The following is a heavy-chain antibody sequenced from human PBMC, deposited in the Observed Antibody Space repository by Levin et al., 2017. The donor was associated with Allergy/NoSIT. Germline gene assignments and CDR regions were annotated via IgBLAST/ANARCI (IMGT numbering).Heavy chain of an antibody. J-gene: IGHJ4*02. CDR1: GFTFDDYA. V-gene: IGHV3-9*01. CDR2: ISWNSGSI. D-gene: IGHD2-15*01. Sequence: SLKISCAASGFTFDDYAMHWVRQAPGKGLEWVSGISWNSGSIGYADSVKGRFTISRDNAKNSLYLQMNSLRAEDTALYYCAKGGRQIVVVVAAPFDYWGQGTLVTVSS. CDR3: AKGGRQIVVVVAAPFDY.